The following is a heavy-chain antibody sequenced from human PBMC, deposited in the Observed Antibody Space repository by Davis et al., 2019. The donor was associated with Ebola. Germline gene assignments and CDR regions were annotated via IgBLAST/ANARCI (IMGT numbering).Heavy chain of an antibody. J-gene: IGHJ4*02. CDR1: GFTSGCCA. D-gene: IGHD2-8*01. Sequence: PGGSLRLSCTASGFTSGCCAMNWVRQAPGKGLEWVSGIGSSSNGRHYADSVKGRFTISRDDSKNTVYLQMDSLRAEDTAVFYCAEGGTNNFLGANWGQGTLVTVSS. CDR2: IGSSSNGR. CDR3: AEGGTNNFLGAN. V-gene: IGHV3-23*05.